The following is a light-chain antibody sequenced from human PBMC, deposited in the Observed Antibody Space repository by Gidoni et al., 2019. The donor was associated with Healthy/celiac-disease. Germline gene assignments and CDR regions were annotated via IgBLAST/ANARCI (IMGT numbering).Light chain of an antibody. CDR2: DAA. CDR1: QSISSY. Sequence: DIQMTQSPSSLSASVGDRVTITCRASQSISSYLNWYQQKPGKAPKLLIYDAASLQSGVPSRFSGSGSATDFTLTISSLQPEDFATYYCQQSYSTLIFTFGPGTKVDIK. V-gene: IGKV1-39*01. CDR3: QQSYSTLIFT. J-gene: IGKJ3*01.